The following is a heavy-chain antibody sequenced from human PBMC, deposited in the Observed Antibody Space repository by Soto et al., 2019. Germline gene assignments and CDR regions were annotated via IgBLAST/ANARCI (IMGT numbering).Heavy chain of an antibody. CDR3: ARDPVDTAMSPDDAFDI. V-gene: IGHV1-46*01. J-gene: IGHJ3*02. CDR2: INPSGGST. Sequence: ASVKVSCKASGYTFTSYYMHWVRQAPGQGLEWMGIINPSGGSTSYAQKFQGRVTMTRDTSTSTVYMELSSLRSEDTAVYYCARDPVDTAMSPDDAFDIWGQGTMVPVSS. D-gene: IGHD5-18*01. CDR1: GYTFTSYY.